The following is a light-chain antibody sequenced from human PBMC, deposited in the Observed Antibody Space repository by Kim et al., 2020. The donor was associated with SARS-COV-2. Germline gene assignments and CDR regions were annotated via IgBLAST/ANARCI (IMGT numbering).Light chain of an antibody. CDR2: EVN. CDR3: SSYTSSRTLAFV. V-gene: IGLV2-14*01. Sequence: QSALTQPASVSGSPGQSITISCTGTSSDVGSYNYVSLYQQFPGKAPKLMIYEVNNRPSGVSHRFSGSKSGNTASLTISGLQAEDEADYYCSSYTSSRTLAFVFGAGTKVTVL. J-gene: IGLJ1*01. CDR1: SSDVGSYNY.